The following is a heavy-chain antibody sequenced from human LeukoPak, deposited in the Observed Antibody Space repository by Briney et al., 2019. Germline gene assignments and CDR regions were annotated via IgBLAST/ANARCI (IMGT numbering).Heavy chain of an antibody. CDR3: ARDPRDYDFWSDAFDI. CDR2: ISYDGSNK. CDR1: GFTFSSYA. D-gene: IGHD3-3*01. V-gene: IGHV3-30-3*01. J-gene: IGHJ3*02. Sequence: GGSLRLSCAASGFTFSSYAMHWVRQAPGKGLEWVAVISYDGSNKYYADSVKGRFTISRDNSKNTLYLQMNSLRAEDAAVYYCARDPRDYDFWSDAFDIWGQGTMVTVSS.